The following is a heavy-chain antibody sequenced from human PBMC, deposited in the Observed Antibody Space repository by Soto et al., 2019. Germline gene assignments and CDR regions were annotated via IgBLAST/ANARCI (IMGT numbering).Heavy chain of an antibody. Sequence: GASVKVSCKASGGTFSSYAISWVRQAPGQGLEWMGGIIPIFGTANYAQKFQGRVTITADESTSTAYMELSSLRSEDTAVYYCARAVGATPYNWLAPWGQGTLVTVSS. CDR1: GGTFSSYA. CDR3: ARAVGATPYNWLAP. D-gene: IGHD1-26*01. J-gene: IGHJ5*02. V-gene: IGHV1-69*13. CDR2: IIPIFGTA.